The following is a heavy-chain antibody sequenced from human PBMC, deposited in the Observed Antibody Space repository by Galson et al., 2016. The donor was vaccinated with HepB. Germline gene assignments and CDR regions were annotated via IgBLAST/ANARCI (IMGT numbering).Heavy chain of an antibody. CDR3: ARDRGYCSSTRCYGVYYGMDV. CDR1: GFSLSSYS. Sequence: SLRLSCAASGFSLSSYSMSWVRQAPGKGLEYVSSISSSSSYIYYPDSVKGRFTISRDNAKNSLYLQMNSLRAEDTAVYYCARDRGYCSSTRCYGVYYGMDVWGQGTTVTVSS. J-gene: IGHJ6*02. CDR2: ISSSSSYI. D-gene: IGHD2-2*01. V-gene: IGHV3-21*01.